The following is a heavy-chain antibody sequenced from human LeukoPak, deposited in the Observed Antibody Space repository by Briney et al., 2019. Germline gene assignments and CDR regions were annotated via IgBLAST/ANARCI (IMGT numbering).Heavy chain of an antibody. J-gene: IGHJ5*02. CDR1: GGSISSGDYY. Sequence: SQTLSLTCTVSGGSISSGDYYWSWIRQPPGKGLEWIGYIYYSGSTYYNPSLKSRVTISVDTSKNQFSLKLSSVTAADTAVYYCARGITGTTNWFDPWGQGTLVTVSS. D-gene: IGHD1-20*01. V-gene: IGHV4-30-4*08. CDR3: ARGITGTTNWFDP. CDR2: IYYSGST.